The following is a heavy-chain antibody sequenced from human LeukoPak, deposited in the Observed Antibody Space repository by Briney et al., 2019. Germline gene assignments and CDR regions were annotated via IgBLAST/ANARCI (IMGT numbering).Heavy chain of an antibody. CDR2: ISSSSSYI. J-gene: IGHJ5*02. D-gene: IGHD3-22*01. V-gene: IGHV3-21*01. Sequence: GGSLRLSCAASGFTFSTYSMNWVRQAPGKGLEWVSSISSSSSYIFYADSVKGRFTISRDNAKNTLYLQMNSLRAEDTAVYYCARTSSYDSSGYYYADNWFDPWGQGTLVTVSS. CDR1: GFTFSTYS. CDR3: ARTSSYDSSGYYYADNWFDP.